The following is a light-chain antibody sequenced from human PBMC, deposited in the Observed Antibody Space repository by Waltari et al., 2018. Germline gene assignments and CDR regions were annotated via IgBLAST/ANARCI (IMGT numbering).Light chain of an antibody. CDR2: GAS. V-gene: IGKV3-15*01. Sequence: EVLMTQSPATLSVSPGERVTLSCRASQNIHDNLAWYQQKPGQAPRLLIYGASTRATDIPARFRGSWSGTEFTLTINSLQSEDLGIYYCQQYNKWPPLTFGGGTKVEIK. J-gene: IGKJ4*01. CDR1: QNIHDN. CDR3: QQYNKWPPLT.